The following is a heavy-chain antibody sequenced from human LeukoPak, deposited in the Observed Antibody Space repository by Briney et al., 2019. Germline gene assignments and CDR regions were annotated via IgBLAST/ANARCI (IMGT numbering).Heavy chain of an antibody. Sequence: PSETLSLTCTVSGGSISSGDYYWSWIRQPPGKGLEWIGYIYYSGSTYYNPSLKSRVTISVDTSKNQFFLKLSSVTAADTAVYYCARDGTPIGVAAAVGDYYYMDVWGKGTTVTVSS. J-gene: IGHJ6*03. CDR2: IYYSGST. CDR3: ARDGTPIGVAAAVGDYYYMDV. D-gene: IGHD6-13*01. V-gene: IGHV4-30-4*01. CDR1: GGSISSGDYY.